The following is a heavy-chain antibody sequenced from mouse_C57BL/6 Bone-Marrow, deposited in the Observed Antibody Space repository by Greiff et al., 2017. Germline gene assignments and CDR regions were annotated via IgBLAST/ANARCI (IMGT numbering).Heavy chain of an antibody. CDR3: AREGWLPCAY. V-gene: IGHV1-64*01. CDR1: GYTFTSYW. CDR2: IHPNSGST. D-gene: IGHD2-3*01. Sequence: VQLQQPGAELVKPGASVKLSCKASGYTFTSYWMHWVKQRPGQGLEWIGMIHPNSGSTNYNEKFKSKATLTVDKSSSTAYMQLSGLTSEDSAVYYGAREGWLPCAYWGQGTLVTVSA. J-gene: IGHJ3*01.